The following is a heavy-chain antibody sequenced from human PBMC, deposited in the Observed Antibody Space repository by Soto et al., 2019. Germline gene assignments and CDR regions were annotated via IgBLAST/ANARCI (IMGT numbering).Heavy chain of an antibody. Sequence: QITLKESGPTLVKPTQTLTLTCTFSGFSLSTSGVGVGWIRQPPGKALEWLAVIYWDDDKRSSSSLKSRLTITNDPSKNQVVLTMTNMDPVDTATYYCAHHPYYGLAPYSFDYWRQGILVTVSS. CDR2: IYWDDDK. D-gene: IGHD3-10*01. J-gene: IGHJ4*02. V-gene: IGHV2-5*02. CDR3: AHHPYYGLAPYSFDY. CDR1: GFSLSTSGVG.